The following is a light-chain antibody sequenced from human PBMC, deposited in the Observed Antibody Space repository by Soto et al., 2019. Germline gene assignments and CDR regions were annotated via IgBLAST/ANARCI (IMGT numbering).Light chain of an antibody. V-gene: IGLV2-23*01. Sequence: QSALTQPASVSGSPGQSITISCTGTSSDVGTYNLVSWYQQCPGKAPKLIIYDGSKRPSGVSNRFSGSKSGNTASLTISGLQVEDEGDYYCCSYAGSSTHVVFGGGTKVTVL. CDR3: CSYAGSSTHVV. CDR2: DGS. CDR1: SSDVGTYNL. J-gene: IGLJ2*01.